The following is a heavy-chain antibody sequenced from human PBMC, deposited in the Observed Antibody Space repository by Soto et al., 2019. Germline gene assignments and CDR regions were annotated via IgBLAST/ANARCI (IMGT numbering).Heavy chain of an antibody. CDR1: GDSVSSNSAA. CDR2: TYYRSRWYN. J-gene: IGHJ6*03. D-gene: IGHD1-7*01. Sequence: PSQTLSLTCVISGDSVSSNSAAWNWIRQSPSRGLEWLGRTYYRSRWYNDYAVSVRSRITVNADTSKNQFSLHLNSVTPEDTAVFSWPETSSLQCSYMDVGEKGTTITASS. CDR3: PETSSLQCSYMDV. V-gene: IGHV6-1*01.